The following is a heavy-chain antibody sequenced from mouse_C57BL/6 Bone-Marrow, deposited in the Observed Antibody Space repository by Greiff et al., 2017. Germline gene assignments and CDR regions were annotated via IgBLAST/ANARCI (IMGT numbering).Heavy chain of an antibody. V-gene: IGHV1-82*01. CDR3: ARSDYYDGSYGY. Sequence: QVQLQQSGPELVKPGASVKISCKASGYAFSSSWMNWVKQRPGQGLEWIGRIYPGDGDTNYNGKFKGKATLTADKSSSTAYMQLSSLTSEDSAVYFCARSDYYDGSYGYWGQGTTLTVSS. CDR1: GYAFSSSW. D-gene: IGHD1-1*01. CDR2: IYPGDGDT. J-gene: IGHJ2*01.